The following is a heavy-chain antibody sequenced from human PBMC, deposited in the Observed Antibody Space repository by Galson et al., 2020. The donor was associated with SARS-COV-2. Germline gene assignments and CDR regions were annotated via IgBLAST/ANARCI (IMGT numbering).Heavy chain of an antibody. CDR2: ISYDGSNN. CDR1: GFTFSSYG. CDR3: AKDDGGNSDWVDP. J-gene: IGHJ5*02. V-gene: IGHV3-30*02. Sequence: GGSLRLSCAASGFTFSSYGMHWVRQPPGKGLEWVAFISYDGSNNYYADPVKGRFTISSDNSKNTVYLQKNSLRAEDTAVYYCAKDDGGNSDWVDPWGQGTLVAVSS. D-gene: IGHD2-21*02.